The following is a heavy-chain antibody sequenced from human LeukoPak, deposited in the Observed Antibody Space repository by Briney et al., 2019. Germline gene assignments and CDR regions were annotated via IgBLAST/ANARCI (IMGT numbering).Heavy chain of an antibody. CDR1: GYNFTNYW. Sequence: GESLKISCQGSGYNFTNYWIGWVRQMPGKGLEWMGIIYPGDSDTRYSPSFQGQVTISVDKSISTAYLQWSSLKASDTAMYYCAKSNSNYYYNYMDVWAKGTTVTVSS. V-gene: IGHV5-51*01. CDR3: AKSNSNYYYNYMDV. CDR2: IYPGDSDT. D-gene: IGHD2-21*01. J-gene: IGHJ6*03.